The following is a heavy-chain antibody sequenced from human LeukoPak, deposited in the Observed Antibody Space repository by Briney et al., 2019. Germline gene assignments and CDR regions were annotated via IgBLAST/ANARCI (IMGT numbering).Heavy chain of an antibody. J-gene: IGHJ4*02. CDR2: IYHSGST. D-gene: IGHD3-22*01. CDR3: ARAGYYYDSSGYYSFDY. CDR1: GYSISSGYY. Sequence: SETLSLTCTVSGYSISSGYYWGWIRQPPGKGLEWIGSIYHSGSTYYNPSLKSRVTMSVDTSKNQFSLKLSSVTAADTAVYYCARAGYYYDSSGYYSFDYWGQGTLVTVSS. V-gene: IGHV4-38-2*02.